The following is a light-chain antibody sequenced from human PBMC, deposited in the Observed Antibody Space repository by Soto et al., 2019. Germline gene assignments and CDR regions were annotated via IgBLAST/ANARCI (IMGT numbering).Light chain of an antibody. CDR2: GTS. CDR1: QSVSSSH. J-gene: IGKJ4*01. Sequence: VLTQSPGTLSLSPGERATLSCRASQSVSSSHLAWYQQKPGQAPRLLIYGTSSSATGIPDRFSGSGSGTDFTLSISRLEPEDFAVYYCQQYGLSLLTFGGGTKVEIK. V-gene: IGKV3-20*01. CDR3: QQYGLSLLT.